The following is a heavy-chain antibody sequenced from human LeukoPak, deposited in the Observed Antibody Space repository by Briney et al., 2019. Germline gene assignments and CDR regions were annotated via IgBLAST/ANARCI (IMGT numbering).Heavy chain of an antibody. Sequence: SETLSLTCTVSGGSISSSSYYWGWIRQPAGKGLEWIGRIYTSGSTNYNPSLKSRVTISVDTSKNQFSLKLSSVTAADTAVYYCASDKDPTAAGSNFDYWGQGTLVTVSS. J-gene: IGHJ4*02. D-gene: IGHD6-13*01. CDR2: IYTSGST. CDR3: ASDKDPTAAGSNFDY. CDR1: GGSISSSSYY. V-gene: IGHV4-61*02.